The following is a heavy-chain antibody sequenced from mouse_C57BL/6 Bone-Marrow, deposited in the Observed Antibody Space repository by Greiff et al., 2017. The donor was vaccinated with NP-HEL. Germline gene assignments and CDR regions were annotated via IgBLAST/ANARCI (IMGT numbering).Heavy chain of an antibody. D-gene: IGHD1-1*01. J-gene: IGHJ4*01. CDR2: ISNLAYSI. Sequence: EVKVEESGGGLVQPGGSLKLSCAASGFTFSDYGMAWVRQAPRKGPEWVAFISNLAYSIYYADTVTGRFTISRENAKNTLYLEMSSLRSEDTAMYYCARQGYYGSSSYAMDYWGQGTSVTVSS. V-gene: IGHV5-15*04. CDR3: ARQGYYGSSSYAMDY. CDR1: GFTFSDYG.